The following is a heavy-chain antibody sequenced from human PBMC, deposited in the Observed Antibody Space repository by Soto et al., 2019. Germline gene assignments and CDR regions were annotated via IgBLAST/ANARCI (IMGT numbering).Heavy chain of an antibody. Sequence: QVQLQESGPGLVKPSGTLSLTCAVSGGSTSSGDWWSWVRQPPGKGLEWIGEIYHSGSTNLNPSLESRVTMSVDKSKNEFSLKLTSVTAADTAVYYCARMGSPVTTARLDDWGQGTLVTVSS. CDR1: GGSTSSGDW. CDR2: IYHSGST. CDR3: ARMGSPVTTARLDD. J-gene: IGHJ4*02. V-gene: IGHV4-4*02. D-gene: IGHD4-17*01.